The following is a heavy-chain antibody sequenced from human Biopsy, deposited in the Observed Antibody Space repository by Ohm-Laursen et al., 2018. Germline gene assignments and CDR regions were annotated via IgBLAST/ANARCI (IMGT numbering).Heavy chain of an antibody. CDR2: VDWDDYK. Sequence: TQTLTLTCSFSGFSLSARGMCVSWIRQAPGKALEWLARVDWDDYKDYRASLQTKLSISKDTSNDQVILTVNNVDPADTATYYCARTPILIVSAGLVYRHRRHLQGMDVWGQGIAVTVS. J-gene: IGHJ6*02. CDR1: GFSLSARGMC. D-gene: IGHD6-13*01. V-gene: IGHV2-70*11. CDR3: ARTPILIVSAGLVYRHRRHLQGMDV.